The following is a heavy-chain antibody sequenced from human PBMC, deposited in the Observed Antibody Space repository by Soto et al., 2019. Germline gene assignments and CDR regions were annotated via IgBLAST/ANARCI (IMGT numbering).Heavy chain of an antibody. CDR3: AKNQGKDIVVVPAAPVDY. Sequence: EVQLSESGGGLVQPGGSLRLSCAASGFTFSSYAMSWVRQAPGKGLEWVSAISGSGGSTYYADSVKGRFTISRDNSKNTLYLQMNSLRAEDTAVYYCAKNQGKDIVVVPAAPVDYWGQGTLVTVSS. D-gene: IGHD2-2*01. J-gene: IGHJ4*02. CDR2: ISGSGGST. V-gene: IGHV3-23*01. CDR1: GFTFSSYA.